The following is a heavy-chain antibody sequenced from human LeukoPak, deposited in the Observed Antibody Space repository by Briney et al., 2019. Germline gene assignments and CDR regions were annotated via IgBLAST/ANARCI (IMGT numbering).Heavy chain of an antibody. V-gene: IGHV3-15*01. CDR3: TTDFAGATSRVPVDY. CDR2: IKSKTDGGTT. J-gene: IGHJ4*02. CDR1: GFTFSNAW. Sequence: GGSLRLSCAASGFTFSNAWMSWVRQAPGKGLEWVGCIKSKTDGGTTDYAAPVKGRFTISRDDSKNTLYLQMNSLKTEDTAVYYCTTDFAGATSRVPVDYWGQGTLVTVSS. D-gene: IGHD1-26*01.